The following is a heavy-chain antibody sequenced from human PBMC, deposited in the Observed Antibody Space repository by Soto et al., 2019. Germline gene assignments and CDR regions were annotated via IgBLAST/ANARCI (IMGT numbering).Heavy chain of an antibody. V-gene: IGHV3-30-3*01. Sequence: QVQLVESGGGVVQPGRSLRLSCAASGFTFSSYAMHWVRQAPGKGLEWVAVISYDGSNKYYADSVKGRFTISRDNSKKTQYLQMDSLSAEDTAVYYCARDESVVVADPFDYWGQGTLVTVSS. CDR3: ARDESVVVADPFDY. CDR1: GFTFSSYA. D-gene: IGHD6-19*01. J-gene: IGHJ4*02. CDR2: ISYDGSNK.